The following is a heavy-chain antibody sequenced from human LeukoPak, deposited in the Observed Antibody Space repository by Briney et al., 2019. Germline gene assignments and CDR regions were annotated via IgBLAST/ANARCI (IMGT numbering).Heavy chain of an antibody. J-gene: IGHJ4*02. Sequence: GGSLRLSCAASGFTFSDYAMHWVRQAPGKGLEWVAVISYDGSNIYYTDSVKGRFTISRDNSKNTLYLQMNSLRAEDTAVYYCARDKWYYDFWSGPDYWGQGTLVTVSS. CDR2: ISYDGSNI. D-gene: IGHD3-3*01. V-gene: IGHV3-30*04. CDR1: GFTFSDYA. CDR3: ARDKWYYDFWSGPDY.